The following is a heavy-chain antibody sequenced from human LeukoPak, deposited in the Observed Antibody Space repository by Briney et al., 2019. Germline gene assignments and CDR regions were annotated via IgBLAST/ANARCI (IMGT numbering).Heavy chain of an antibody. V-gene: IGHV3-48*04. J-gene: IGHJ6*03. CDR3: ARDDYDSSGYSQYYYYYMDV. CDR1: GFTFSTYA. D-gene: IGHD3-22*01. CDR2: ISSSGSTI. Sequence: GGSLRLSCAASGFTFSTYAMSWVRQAPGKGLEWVSYISSSGSTIYYADSVKGRFTISRDNAKNSLYLQMNSLRAEDTAVYYCARDDYDSSGYSQYYYYYMDVWGKGTTVTVSS.